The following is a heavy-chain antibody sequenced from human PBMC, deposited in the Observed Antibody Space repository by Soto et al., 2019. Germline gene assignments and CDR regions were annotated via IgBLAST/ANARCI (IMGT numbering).Heavy chain of an antibody. J-gene: IGHJ4*02. CDR3: ARVRDYTADY. V-gene: IGHV3-11*06. D-gene: IGHD4-4*01. Sequence: GGSLRLSCAASGFTFSDYYMSWIRQAPGKGLEWVSYISSSSSYTNYADSVKGRFTISRDNAKNSLYLQMNSPRAEDTVVYYCARVRDYTADYWGQGTLVTVSS. CDR1: GFTFSDYY. CDR2: ISSSSSYT.